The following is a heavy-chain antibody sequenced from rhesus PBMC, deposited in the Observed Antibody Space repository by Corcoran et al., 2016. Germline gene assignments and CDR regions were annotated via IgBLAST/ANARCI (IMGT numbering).Heavy chain of an antibody. J-gene: IGHJ4*01. D-gene: IGHD4-35*01. CDR3: ARDLGGNLDY. CDR2: LSNGGGST. V-gene: IGHV3-59*01. CDR1: GFTFSDYY. Sequence: EVQLVEFGGGLAKPGGSLRLSCAASGFTFSDYYMHWVRQASGKGLEWVSRLSNGGGSTWYADSVKGRFTFARENAKNTLYLQMNSLRIEDTAVYYCARDLGGNLDYWGQGVLVTVSS.